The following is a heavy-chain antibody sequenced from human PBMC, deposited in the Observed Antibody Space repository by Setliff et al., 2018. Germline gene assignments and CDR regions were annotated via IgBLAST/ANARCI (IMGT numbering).Heavy chain of an antibody. V-gene: IGHV3-30*03. CDR3: ARISGNDDILTGYSVGYYFDY. CDR1: GFTFSSYS. CDR2: ISYDGSNK. Sequence: PGGSLRLSCAASGFTFSSYSMNWVRQAPGKGLEWVAVISYDGSNKYYADSVKGRFTISRDNAKNSLYLQMNSLRAEDTAVYYCARISGNDDILTGYSVGYYFDYWGQGTLVTVSS. J-gene: IGHJ4*02. D-gene: IGHD3-9*01.